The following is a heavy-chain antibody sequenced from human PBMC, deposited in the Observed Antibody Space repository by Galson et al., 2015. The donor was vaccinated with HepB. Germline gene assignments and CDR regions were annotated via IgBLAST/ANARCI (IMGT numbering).Heavy chain of an antibody. D-gene: IGHD6-25*01. J-gene: IGHJ6*03. CDR1: GFTFSSYW. CDR2: IKQDGSEK. CDR3: ARARLWAPYYYYMDV. Sequence: SLRLSCAASGFTFSSYWMSWVRQAPGKGLEWVANIKQDGSEKYYVDSVKGRFTISRDNAKNSLYLQMNSLRAEDTAVYYCARARLWAPYYYYMDVWGKGTTVTVSS. V-gene: IGHV3-7*01.